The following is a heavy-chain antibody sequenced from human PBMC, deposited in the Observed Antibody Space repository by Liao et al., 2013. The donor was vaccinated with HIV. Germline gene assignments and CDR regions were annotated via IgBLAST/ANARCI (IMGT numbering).Heavy chain of an antibody. Sequence: QVQLQESGPGLVKPSQTLSLTCNVSGGSISSGSYYWSWIRQPAGKGLEWIGRIYTSGSTNYNPSLKSRVTISVDTSKNQFSLKLSSVTAADTAVYFCARGVDMITFGGVIAPFYYYYMDVWGKGTTVTVS. V-gene: IGHV4-61*02. J-gene: IGHJ6*03. CDR1: GGSISSGSYY. CDR3: ARGVDMITFGGVIAPFYYYYMDV. D-gene: IGHD3-16*02. CDR2: IYTSGST.